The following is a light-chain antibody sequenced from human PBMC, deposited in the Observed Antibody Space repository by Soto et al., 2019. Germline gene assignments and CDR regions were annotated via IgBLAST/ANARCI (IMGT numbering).Light chain of an antibody. CDR1: QSVSSNY. CDR2: GAS. J-gene: IGKJ5*01. Sequence: EIVLTQSPGPLSLSPGERATLSCRASQSVSSNYLAWYHQKPGQAPRLLIYGASSRATGIPDRFSGSGSGTDCTLTISRLEPEDVAVYYCQQYGSSPVTLGQGTRLEIK. V-gene: IGKV3-20*01. CDR3: QQYGSSPVT.